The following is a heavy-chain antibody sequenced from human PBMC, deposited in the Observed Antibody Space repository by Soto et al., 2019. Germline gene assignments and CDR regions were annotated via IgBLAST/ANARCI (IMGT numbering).Heavy chain of an antibody. Sequence: ASETLSLTCAVSGYSISSGYYWAWIRQPPGQGLEWFGSISHSGSTYYNPPLKSRVTISVHTSKNQFSLDLTSVTAADTAIYYCARVHISGHGVDYWGQGTLVTVSS. V-gene: IGHV4-38-2*01. CDR1: GYSISSGYY. J-gene: IGHJ4*02. D-gene: IGHD5-12*01. CDR2: ISHSGST. CDR3: ARVHISGHGVDY.